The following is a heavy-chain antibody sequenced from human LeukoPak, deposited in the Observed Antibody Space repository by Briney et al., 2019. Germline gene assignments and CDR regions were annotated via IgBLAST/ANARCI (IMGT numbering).Heavy chain of an antibody. D-gene: IGHD5-24*01. V-gene: IGHV3-30-3*01. CDR2: ISYDGSNK. J-gene: IGHJ4*02. CDR1: GFIFSSYA. CDR3: ASGRWLQLPSVY. Sequence: GGSLRLSCAASGFIFSSYAMSWVRQAPGKGLEWVAVISYDGSNKYYADSVKGRFTISRDNSKNTLYLQMNSLRAEDTAVYYCASGRWLQLPSVYWGQGTLVTVSS.